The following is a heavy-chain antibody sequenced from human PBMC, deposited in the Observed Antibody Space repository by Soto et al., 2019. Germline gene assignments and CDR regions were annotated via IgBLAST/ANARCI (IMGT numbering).Heavy chain of an antibody. CDR1: GGSISSGDYY. Sequence: SETLSLTCTVSGGSISSGDYYWSWIRQPPGKGLGWIGSIYYSGSTYYKQSLKSRVTISVDTSKNQFYLKLSSVTAADSSVYYCARGYYDSRGYSNPFDYWGQGTLVTVSS. J-gene: IGHJ4*02. V-gene: IGHV4-30-4*01. CDR3: ARGYYDSRGYSNPFDY. CDR2: IYYSGST. D-gene: IGHD3-22*01.